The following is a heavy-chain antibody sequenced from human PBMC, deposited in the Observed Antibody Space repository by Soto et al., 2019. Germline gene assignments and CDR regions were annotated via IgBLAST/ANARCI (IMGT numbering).Heavy chain of an antibody. CDR3: AREANLGRWLQPLDF. CDR2: IHYNGNT. CDR1: GDSISAYS. Sequence: PSETLSLTCTVSGDSISAYSWSWVRQPPGKGLEWIGNIHYNGNTKYNPSLKSRVTMSVDTSKNQFSLKLISVTAADTAKYFCAREANLGRWLQPLDFWGQGTLVTVSS. V-gene: IGHV4-59*01. D-gene: IGHD5-12*01. J-gene: IGHJ4*02.